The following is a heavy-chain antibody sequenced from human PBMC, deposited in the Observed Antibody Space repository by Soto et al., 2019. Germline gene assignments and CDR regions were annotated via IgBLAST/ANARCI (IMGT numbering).Heavy chain of an antibody. CDR2: IIPIFGTA. CDR1: GGTFSGYA. V-gene: IGHV1-69*13. Sequence: SVKVSFKASGGTFSGYAISWVRQSTGQGLEWMGGIIPIFGTANYAQKFQGRVTITADESTSTAYMELSSLRSEDTAVYYCARGPGYYYDSSGYREQAYWGQGTLVTVSS. D-gene: IGHD3-22*01. J-gene: IGHJ4*02. CDR3: ARGPGYYYDSSGYREQAY.